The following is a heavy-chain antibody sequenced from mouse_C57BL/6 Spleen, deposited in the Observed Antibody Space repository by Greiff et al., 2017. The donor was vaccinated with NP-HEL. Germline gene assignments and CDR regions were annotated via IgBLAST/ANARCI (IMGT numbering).Heavy chain of an antibody. CDR3: ARSFYGYDDGWYFDV. J-gene: IGHJ1*03. CDR2: INPSSGYT. V-gene: IGHV1-7*01. D-gene: IGHD2-9*01. Sequence: QVQLKQSGAELAKPGASVKLSCKASGYTFTSYWMHWVKQRPGQGLEWIGYINPSSGYTKYNQKFKDKATLTADKSSSTAYMQLSSLTYEDSAVYYCARSFYGYDDGWYFDVWGTGTTVTVSS. CDR1: GYTFTSYW.